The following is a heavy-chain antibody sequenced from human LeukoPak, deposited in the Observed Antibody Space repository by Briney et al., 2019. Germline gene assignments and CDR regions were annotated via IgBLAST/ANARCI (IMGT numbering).Heavy chain of an antibody. Sequence: GGSLRLSCAASGFTFSSYAMSWVRQAPGKGLEWVSGISGSGSSTNYADSVKGRFTISRDKSKNTLYLQMNSLRAEDTAIYYRAKDKDSSSVRPFDPWGQGTMVTVSS. J-gene: IGHJ3*01. CDR2: ISGSGSST. CDR1: GFTFSSYA. D-gene: IGHD6-19*01. V-gene: IGHV3-23*01. CDR3: AKDKDSSSVRPFDP.